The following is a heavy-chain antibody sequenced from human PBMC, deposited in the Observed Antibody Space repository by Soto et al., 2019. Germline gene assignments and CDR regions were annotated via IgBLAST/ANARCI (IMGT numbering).Heavy chain of an antibody. Sequence: SETLSLTCTVSGYSITSNSYFWAWIRQPPGKGLEWIGSIYYSGSTYHNPSLKSRVTISVDRSNNQFSLKLTSVTAADTAVYYCARHFSVDHFDYWGQGALVTVSS. D-gene: IGHD3-9*01. V-gene: IGHV4-39*01. CDR2: IYYSGST. J-gene: IGHJ4*02. CDR3: ARHFSVDHFDY. CDR1: GYSITSNSYF.